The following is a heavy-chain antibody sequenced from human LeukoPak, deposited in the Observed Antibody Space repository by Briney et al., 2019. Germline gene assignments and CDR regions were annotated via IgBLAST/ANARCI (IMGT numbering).Heavy chain of an antibody. CDR1: GGSISSSSYY. D-gene: IGHD4-17*01. V-gene: IGHV4-39*07. CDR3: ARDDYGDYAVDY. J-gene: IGHJ4*02. Sequence: PSETLSLTCTVSGGSISSSSYYWGWIRQPPGKGLEWIGSIYYSGSTYYNPSLKSRVTISVDTSKNQFSLKLSSVTAADTAVYYCARDDYGDYAVDYWGQGTLVTVSS. CDR2: IYYSGST.